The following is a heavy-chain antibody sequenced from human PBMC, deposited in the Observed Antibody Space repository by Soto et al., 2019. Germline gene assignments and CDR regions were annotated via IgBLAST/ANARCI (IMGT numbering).Heavy chain of an antibody. CDR1: GFSFSSYH. J-gene: IGHJ5*02. Sequence: GGSLRLSCSASGFSFSSYHMHWVRQAPGKGLEYVSGISRNGDSTYYADSVKGRFTISRDNYKNTLYLQMSRLRAEDTAIYYCVKDHGGGTSSGSWGQGTLVTVSS. CDR2: ISRNGDST. CDR3: VKDHGGGTSSGS. V-gene: IGHV3-64D*08. D-gene: IGHD3-16*01.